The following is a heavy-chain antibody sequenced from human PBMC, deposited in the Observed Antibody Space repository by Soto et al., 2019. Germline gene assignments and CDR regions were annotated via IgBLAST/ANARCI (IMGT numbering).Heavy chain of an antibody. J-gene: IGHJ4*02. CDR2: IYYSGGT. CDR1: GDSINSNYC. V-gene: IGHV4-4*02. CDR3: ARDTGWGLGY. D-gene: IGHD6-19*01. Sequence: QVQLQESGPGLVRPSWTLSLTCAVSGDSINSNYCWTWVRQPPGKGLEWIAEIYYSGGTSYNPSLKSRVSISMDKSNNHFSLNRTYVTAADTAIYYCARDTGWGLGYWVQGTLVTVSS.